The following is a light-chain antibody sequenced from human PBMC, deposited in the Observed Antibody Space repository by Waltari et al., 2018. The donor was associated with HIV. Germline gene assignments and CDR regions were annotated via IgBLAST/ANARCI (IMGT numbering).Light chain of an antibody. CDR1: QSVRSY. V-gene: IGKV3-11*01. CDR3: QQRSNWPLT. CDR2: DAS. J-gene: IGKJ4*01. Sequence: EIVLTQTPATLSLSPGERATLSCRASQSVRSYSAWYQQKPGQAPRLLIYDASSRATGIPARFSGRGSGTDFTLTISSLEPEDFAVYYCQQRSNWPLTFGGGTKVEIK.